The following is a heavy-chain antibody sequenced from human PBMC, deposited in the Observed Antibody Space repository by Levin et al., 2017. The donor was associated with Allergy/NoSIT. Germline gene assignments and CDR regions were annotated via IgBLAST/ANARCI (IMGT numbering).Heavy chain of an antibody. J-gene: IGHJ1*01. V-gene: IGHV3-11*01. CDR2: ISSSGSTI. CDR1: GFTFSDYY. D-gene: IGHD6-13*01. Sequence: GGSLRLSCAASGFTFSDYYMSWIRQAPGKGLEWVSYISSSGSTIYYADSVKGRFTISRDNAKNSLYLQMYSLRAEDTAVYYCAGSIAAADSCFQHWGQGTLVTVSS. CDR3: AGSIAAADSCFQH.